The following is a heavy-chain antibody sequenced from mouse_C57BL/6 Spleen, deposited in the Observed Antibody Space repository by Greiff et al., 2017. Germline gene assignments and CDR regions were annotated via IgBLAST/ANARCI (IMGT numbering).Heavy chain of an antibody. D-gene: IGHD1-1*02. CDR3: ARHGGLWSTFAY. CDR1: GFTFSSYG. CDR2: ISSGGSYT. J-gene: IGHJ3*01. Sequence: DVQLVESGGDLVKPGGSLKLSCAASGFTFSSYGMSWVRQTPDKRLEWVATISSGGSYTYYPDSVKGRFTISRDNAKNTLYLQMSSLKSEDTAMYYCARHGGLWSTFAYWGQGTLVTVSA. V-gene: IGHV5-6*01.